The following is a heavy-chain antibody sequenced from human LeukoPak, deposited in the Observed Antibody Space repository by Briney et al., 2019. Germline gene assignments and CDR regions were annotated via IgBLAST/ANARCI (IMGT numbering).Heavy chain of an antibody. V-gene: IGHV3-72*01. CDR3: ARAYERPYYFDY. J-gene: IGHJ4*02. CDR1: GFTFSDHY. D-gene: IGHD3-22*01. Sequence: GGSLRLSCAASGFTFSDHYMDWVRQAPGEGLEWVSRTRNKANSYTTEYAASVKGRFTISRDDSKNSLYLQMNSLKTEDTAVYYCARAYERPYYFDYWGQGTLVTVSS. CDR2: TRNKANSYTT.